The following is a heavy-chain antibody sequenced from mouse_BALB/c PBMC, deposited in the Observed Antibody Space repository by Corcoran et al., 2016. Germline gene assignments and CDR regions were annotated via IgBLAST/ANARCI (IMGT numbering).Heavy chain of an antibody. V-gene: IGHV8-8*01. CDR1: GFSLSTSGMG. D-gene: IGHD1-1*02. Sequence: QVTLKESGPGILQPSQTLSLTCSFSGFSLSTSGMGVGWIREPSGKGREWLAHIWWDDDKRYNPALKSRLTISKATSSNQVFLKIASVDAAATATYYCARIEGGNDYFDYWGQGTTLTVSS. J-gene: IGHJ2*01. CDR3: ARIEGGNDYFDY. CDR2: IWWDDDK.